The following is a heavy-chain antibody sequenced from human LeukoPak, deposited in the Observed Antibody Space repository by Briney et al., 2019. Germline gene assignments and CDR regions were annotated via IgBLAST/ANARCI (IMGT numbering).Heavy chain of an antibody. CDR3: ARDLGRIAASSWFDP. CDR1: GGSISSSAYH. J-gene: IGHJ5*02. V-gene: IGHV4-39*07. Sequence: SETLSLTCTVSGGSISSSAYHWGWIRQPPGKGLEWIGSIYHSGSTYYNPSLKSRFTISVDTSKNQFSLKLSSVTAADTAVYYCARDLGRIAASSWFDPWGQGTLVTVSS. D-gene: IGHD6-13*01. CDR2: IYHSGST.